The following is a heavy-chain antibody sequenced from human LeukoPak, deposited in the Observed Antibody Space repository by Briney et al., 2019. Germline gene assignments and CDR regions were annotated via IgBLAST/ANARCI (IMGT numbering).Heavy chain of an antibody. CDR2: IRYDGSNK. J-gene: IGHJ4*02. V-gene: IGHV3-30*02. CDR3: AKPGGSGSYYDPFDY. Sequence: GGSLRLSCAASGFTFSSYGMHRVRQAPGKGLEWVAFIRYDGSNKYYADSVKGRFTISRDNSKNTLYLQMNSLRAEDTAVYYCAKPGGSGSYYDPFDYWGQGTLVTVSS. CDR1: GFTFSSYG. D-gene: IGHD3-10*01.